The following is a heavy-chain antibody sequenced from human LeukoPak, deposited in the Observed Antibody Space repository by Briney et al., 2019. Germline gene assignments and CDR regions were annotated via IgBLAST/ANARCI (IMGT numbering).Heavy chain of an antibody. V-gene: IGHV1-69*13. D-gene: IGHD3-3*01. Sequence: ASVKVSCKASGGTFSSYAISWVRQAPGQGLEWMGGIIPIFGTANYAQKFQGRVAITADESTSTAYMELSSLRSEDTAVYYCARDLATYYDFWCGYSCRRAFDIWGQGTMVTVSS. J-gene: IGHJ3*02. CDR1: GGTFSSYA. CDR2: IIPIFGTA. CDR3: ARDLATYYDFWCGYSCRRAFDI.